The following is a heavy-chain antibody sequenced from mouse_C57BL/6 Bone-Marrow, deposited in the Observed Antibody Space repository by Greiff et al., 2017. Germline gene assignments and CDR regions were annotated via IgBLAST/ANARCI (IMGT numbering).Heavy chain of an antibody. CDR2: IDPANGNT. CDR1: GFNIKDTY. Sequence: VQLQQSGAELVKPGASVKLSCTASGFNIKDTYMHWVKQRPEQGLEWIGRIDPANGNTEYDPRFQAKATITSDTSSNTAYLHLSILTTEYTAVYYWARVGGDYDGYWGQGTTLTVSS. CDR3: ARVGGDYDGY. D-gene: IGHD2-4*01. V-gene: IGHV14-3*02. J-gene: IGHJ2*01.